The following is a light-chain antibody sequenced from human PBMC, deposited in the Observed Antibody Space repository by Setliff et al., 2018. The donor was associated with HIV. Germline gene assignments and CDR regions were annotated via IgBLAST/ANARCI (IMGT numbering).Light chain of an antibody. Sequence: AIQLTQSPSSLSASVGDRVTITCRASQGISRALAWYQHKPGRAPKLLIYDSSSLESGVPSRFSGSGSGTEFTLTISSLQAGDFATYYCQQFNSYPRTFGQGTKVDIK. CDR3: QQFNSYPRT. V-gene: IGKV1-13*02. CDR2: DSS. J-gene: IGKJ1*01. CDR1: QGISRA.